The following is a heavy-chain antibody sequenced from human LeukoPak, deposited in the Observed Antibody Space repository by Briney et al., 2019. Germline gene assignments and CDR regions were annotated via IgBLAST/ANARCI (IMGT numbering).Heavy chain of an antibody. CDR2: VYDSGAT. Sequence: PSETLSLTCSVSGGSISTYYWSWVRQPPGKGLEWIGYVYDSGATNYNPSLKSRLTISVDTSKNQFSLKLRAVTAADTAVYYCARGYTAMSRNYYYGMDVWGQGTTVTVSS. CDR1: GGSISTYY. J-gene: IGHJ6*02. D-gene: IGHD5-18*01. V-gene: IGHV4-59*01. CDR3: ARGYTAMSRNYYYGMDV.